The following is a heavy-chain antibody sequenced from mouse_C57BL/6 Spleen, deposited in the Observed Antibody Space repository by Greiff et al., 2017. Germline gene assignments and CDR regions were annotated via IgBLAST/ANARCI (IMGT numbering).Heavy chain of an antibody. Sequence: QVTLKESGPGILQSSQTLSLTCSFSGFSLSTSGMGVSWIRQPSGKGLEWLAHIYWDDDKRYNPSLKSRLTLSKDTSRNQVFLKISSVDTADTATYYGARKGFYDYHWYFDVWGTGTTVTVSS. CDR3: ARKGFYDYHWYFDV. V-gene: IGHV8-12*01. D-gene: IGHD2-4*01. J-gene: IGHJ1*03. CDR2: IYWDDDK. CDR1: GFSLSTSGMG.